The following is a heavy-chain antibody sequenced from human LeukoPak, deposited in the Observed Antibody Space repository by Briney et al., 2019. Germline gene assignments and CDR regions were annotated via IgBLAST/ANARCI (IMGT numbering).Heavy chain of an antibody. D-gene: IGHD3-10*01. V-gene: IGHV4-39*07. CDR3: ARAVGSGSFQTYYYYMDV. CDR2: IHYSGST. CDR1: GGSISSSSYY. Sequence: PSETLSLTCTVSGGSISSSSYYWGWIRQPPGKGLEWIGSIHYSGSTNYNPSLKSRVTISVDTSKNQFSLKLSSVTAADTAVYYCARAVGSGSFQTYYYYMDVWGKGTTVTISS. J-gene: IGHJ6*03.